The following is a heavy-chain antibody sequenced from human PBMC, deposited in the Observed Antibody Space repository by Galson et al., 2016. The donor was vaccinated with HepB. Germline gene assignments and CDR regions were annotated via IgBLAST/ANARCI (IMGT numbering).Heavy chain of an antibody. CDR3: ARTHYDCSSNNCYLPNYYYYGMDV. CDR2: IIPIFGTT. CDR1: GGTFSSYA. J-gene: IGHJ6*02. V-gene: IGHV1-69*06. D-gene: IGHD2-2*01. Sequence: SVKVSCKASGGTFSSYAISWVRQAPRQGLEWMGGIIPIFGTTNYAQRFQGRVTITADKSTSTAYVELSSLRSEDTAVYYCARTHYDCSSNNCYLPNYYYYGMDVWGQGTTVTVSS.